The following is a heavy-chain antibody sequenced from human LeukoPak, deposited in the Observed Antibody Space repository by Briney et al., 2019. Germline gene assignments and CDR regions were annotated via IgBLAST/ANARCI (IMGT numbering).Heavy chain of an antibody. D-gene: IGHD6-6*01. CDR2: ITGSGGST. CDR1: GFTFRSHA. V-gene: IGHV3-23*01. CDR3: AKDRWYSSSGFFDY. J-gene: IGHJ4*02. Sequence: PGGSLRLSCAASGFTFRSHAMNWVRQAPGKGLEWVSTITGSGGSTYYADSVKGRFTISRDSSKNTLYLQMNSLRAEDTAVYYCAKDRWYSSSGFFDYWGQGTLVTVSS.